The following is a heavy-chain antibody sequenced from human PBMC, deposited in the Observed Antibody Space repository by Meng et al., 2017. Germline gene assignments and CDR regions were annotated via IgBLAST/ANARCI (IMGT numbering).Heavy chain of an antibody. J-gene: IGHJ4*02. Sequence: ASVKVSCKASGYTFISYGISWVRQAPGQGLEWMGWISAYNGNTNYAQKLQGRVTMTTDTSTSTAYMELRSLRSDDTAVYYCAKVRYYYDGSGYYNASFNYWGQGTLVTVSS. CDR3: AKVRYYYDGSGYYNASFNY. V-gene: IGHV1-18*01. CDR1: GYTFISYG. D-gene: IGHD3-22*01. CDR2: ISAYNGNT.